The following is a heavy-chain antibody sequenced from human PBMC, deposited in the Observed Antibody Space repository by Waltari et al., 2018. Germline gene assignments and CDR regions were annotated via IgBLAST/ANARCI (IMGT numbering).Heavy chain of an antibody. CDR3: SRAGSRQLWRLPDY. J-gene: IGHJ4*02. V-gene: IGHV3-49*03. CDR1: GFTFGDYA. D-gene: IGHD5-18*01. CDR2: IRTKAYGETT. Sequence: EVQLVESGGGLVQPGRSLRLSCTASGFTFGDYAMSWFRQAPGRGLEEVGVIRTKAYGETTEYAAYVKGRFTVSRDDSKNIAYLQMNSLKTEDTAVYYCSRAGSRQLWRLPDYWGQGALVTVSS.